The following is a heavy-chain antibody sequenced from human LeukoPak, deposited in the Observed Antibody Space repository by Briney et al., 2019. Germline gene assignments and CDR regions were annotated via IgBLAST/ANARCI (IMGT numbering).Heavy chain of an antibody. D-gene: IGHD1-26*01. J-gene: IGHJ3*02. CDR1: GFTFSNYW. CDR3: AKGGSGSYSLDAFDI. V-gene: IGHV3-74*01. CDR2: INIDGTST. Sequence: GGSLRLSCAASGFTFSNYWMHWVRQVPGKGLVCVSRINIDGTSTSYADSVKGRFTISRDNAKNALYLQMNSLRAEDTAVYYCAKGGSGSYSLDAFDIWGQGTMVTVSS.